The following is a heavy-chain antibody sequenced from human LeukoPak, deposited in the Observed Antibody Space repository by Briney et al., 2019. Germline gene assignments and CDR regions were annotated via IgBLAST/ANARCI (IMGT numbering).Heavy chain of an antibody. Sequence: ASVKVSCKASGYTFTSYGISWVRQAPGQGLEWMGWISAYNGNTNYAQKLQGRVTMTTDTSTSAAYMELRSLRSDDTAVYYCARVGLLWFGELSPHDAFDIWGQGTMVTVSS. CDR1: GYTFTSYG. V-gene: IGHV1-18*01. D-gene: IGHD3-10*01. CDR3: ARVGLLWFGELSPHDAFDI. CDR2: ISAYNGNT. J-gene: IGHJ3*02.